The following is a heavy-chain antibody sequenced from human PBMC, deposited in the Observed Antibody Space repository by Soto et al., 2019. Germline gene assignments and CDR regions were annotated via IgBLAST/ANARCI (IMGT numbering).Heavy chain of an antibody. Sequence: SVKVSCKASGGTFSSYAISWVRQAPGQGLEWMGGIIPIFGTANYAQKFQGRVTITADESTSTAYMELSSLRSEDTAVYYCARKTAYCSSTSCRGGGYYYGMDVWGQGTTVTVSS. D-gene: IGHD2-2*01. CDR1: GGTFSSYA. CDR3: ARKTAYCSSTSCRGGGYYYGMDV. J-gene: IGHJ6*02. CDR2: IIPIFGTA. V-gene: IGHV1-69*13.